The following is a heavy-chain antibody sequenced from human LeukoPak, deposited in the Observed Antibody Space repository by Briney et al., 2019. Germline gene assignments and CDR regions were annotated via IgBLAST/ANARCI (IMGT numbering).Heavy chain of an antibody. J-gene: IGHJ4*02. CDR1: GFTVSSNY. V-gene: IGHV3-66*02. D-gene: IGHD2-2*01. Sequence: PGGSLRLSCAASGFTVSSNYMSWVRQAPGKGLEWVSVIYSGGSTYYADSVKGRFTIPRDNSKNTLYLQMNSLRAEDTAVYYCARGIGYCSSTSCYPDYFDYWGQGTLVTVSS. CDR2: IYSGGST. CDR3: ARGIGYCSSTSCYPDYFDY.